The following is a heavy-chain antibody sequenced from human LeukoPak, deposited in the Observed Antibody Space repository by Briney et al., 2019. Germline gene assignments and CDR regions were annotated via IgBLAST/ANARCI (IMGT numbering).Heavy chain of an antibody. V-gene: IGHV3-23*01. Sequence: GGSLRLSCAASGFIFSNYAMSWVRQAPGRRLEWVSAINAGDFSTYYADSAKGRFTISRDNSKNTLYLQMNSLRAEDTAVYYCARDYFDYWGQGTLVTVSS. CDR3: ARDYFDY. CDR2: INAGDFST. J-gene: IGHJ4*02. CDR1: GFIFSNYA.